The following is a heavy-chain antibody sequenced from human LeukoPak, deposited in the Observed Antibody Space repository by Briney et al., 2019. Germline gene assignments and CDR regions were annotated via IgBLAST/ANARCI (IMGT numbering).Heavy chain of an antibody. V-gene: IGHV3-53*01. CDR2: LYTGGGT. J-gene: IGHJ5*02. CDR1: GIPVAVNY. Sequence: GGSLRLSCAASGIPVAVNYMAWVRQAPGKGLEFVSVLYTGGGTDYVDSVEGRFTISRDNSKNTVYLQMNTLRPEDTAMYFCARLRTQVGSTSQEGWFDPWGQGTLVTVSS. D-gene: IGHD2-2*01. CDR3: ARLRTQVGSTSQEGWFDP.